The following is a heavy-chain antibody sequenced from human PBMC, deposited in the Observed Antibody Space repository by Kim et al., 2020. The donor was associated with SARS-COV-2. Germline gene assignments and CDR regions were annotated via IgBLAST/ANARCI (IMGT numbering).Heavy chain of an antibody. V-gene: IGHV3-48*04. CDR3: NWYYYDSSGYYPFDY. Sequence: GGSLRLSCAASGFTFSSYSMNWVRQAPGKGLEWVSYISSSSSTIYYADSVKGRFTISRDNAKNSLYLQMNSLRAEDTAVYYCNWYYYDSSGYYPFDYWGQGTLVTVSS. CDR2: ISSSSSTI. D-gene: IGHD3-22*01. CDR1: GFTFSSYS. J-gene: IGHJ4*02.